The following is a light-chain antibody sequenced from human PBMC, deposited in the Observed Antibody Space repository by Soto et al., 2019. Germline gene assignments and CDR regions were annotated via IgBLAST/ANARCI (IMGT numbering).Light chain of an antibody. V-gene: IGLV1-47*01. J-gene: IGLJ3*02. CDR1: SSNIGSNY. CDR2: RNN. Sequence: QAVVTQPPSASGTPGQRVTISCSGSSSNIGSNYVYWYQQLPGTAPKLLIYRNNQRPSGVPDRFSGSKSGTSASLAISALRSEDEADYYCAAWDDSLSGQVFGGGTKLTVL. CDR3: AAWDDSLSGQV.